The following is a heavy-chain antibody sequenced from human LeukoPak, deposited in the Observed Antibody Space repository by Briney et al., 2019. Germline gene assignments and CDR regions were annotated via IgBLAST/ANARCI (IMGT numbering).Heavy chain of an antibody. CDR3: ARRRIVTNSDYYFDY. CDR2: MYNGGRT. V-gene: IGHV4-39*01. CDR1: GASVTTRSYY. Sequence: PSETLSLTCSVLGASVTTRSYYWGWIRQSPGKGLEWIGSMYNGGRTYYNPSLKSRVTISVDMSKNQFSLKVNSVTAADTAVYYCARRRIVTNSDYYFDYWGQGTLVTVSS. J-gene: IGHJ4*02. D-gene: IGHD3-22*01.